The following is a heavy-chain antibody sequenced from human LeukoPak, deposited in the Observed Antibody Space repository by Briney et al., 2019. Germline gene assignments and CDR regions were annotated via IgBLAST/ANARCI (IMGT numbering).Heavy chain of an antibody. J-gene: IGHJ4*02. CDR1: GGSISSYY. CDR2: IYYSGST. V-gene: IGHV4-59*06. Sequence: SETLSLTCTVSGGSISSYYWSWIRQHPGKGLEWIGYIYYSGSTYYNPSLKSRVTISVDTSKNQFSLKLSSVTAADTAVYYCARRGYSYGLGTNFDYWGQGTLVTVSS. D-gene: IGHD5-18*01. CDR3: ARRGYSYGLGTNFDY.